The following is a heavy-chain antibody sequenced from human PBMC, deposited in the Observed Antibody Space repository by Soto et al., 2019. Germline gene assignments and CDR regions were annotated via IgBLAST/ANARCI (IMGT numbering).Heavy chain of an antibody. J-gene: IGHJ6*02. CDR1: GGSVSTGSYD. Sequence: SETLSLTCTVSGGSVSTGSYDWSWIRQPPGKGLDLSGKIFFTGSAHYNHSLRNRVTMSVHTSKDQFSLTLTSVTAADTAVYYCARDGHGMDVGGQGTTVTVSS. V-gene: IGHV4-61*01. CDR2: IFFTGSA. CDR3: ARDGHGMDV.